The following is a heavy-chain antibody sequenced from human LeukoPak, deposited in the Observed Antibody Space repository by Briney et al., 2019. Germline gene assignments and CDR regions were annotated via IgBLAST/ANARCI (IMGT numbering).Heavy chain of an antibody. D-gene: IGHD6-13*01. J-gene: IGHJ5*02. V-gene: IGHV1-8*01. Sequence: ASVTVSFKSSGYTFTSYDINWVRQATGQGLAWMGWMNPNSGNTGYSQKFQGRVTMTRNTSISTAYMELSSLRSEDAAVYYCAGTAAASSDDWFDPWGQGTLVTVSS. CDR1: GYTFTSYD. CDR2: MNPNSGNT. CDR3: AGTAAASSDDWFDP.